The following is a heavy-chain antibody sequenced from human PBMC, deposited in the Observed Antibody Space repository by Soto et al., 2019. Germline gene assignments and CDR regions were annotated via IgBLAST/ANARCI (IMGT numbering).Heavy chain of an antibody. D-gene: IGHD3-16*01. Sequence: QVQLVESGGGVVQPGRSLRLSCAASGFTFSSYAMHWVRQAPGKGLEWVAVISYDGSKKYYADSVKGRFTISRDNSKNTLYLQMNSLRAEDTAVYYCARGGRWLQAKQMYHYWGQGTLVTVSS. V-gene: IGHV3-30-3*01. CDR2: ISYDGSKK. CDR3: ARGGRWLQAKQMYHY. J-gene: IGHJ4*02. CDR1: GFTFSSYA.